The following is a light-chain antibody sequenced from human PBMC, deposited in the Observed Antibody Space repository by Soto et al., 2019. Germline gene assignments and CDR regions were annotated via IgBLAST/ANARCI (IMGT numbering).Light chain of an antibody. CDR3: GAWDDSLNGWV. V-gene: IGLV1-44*01. J-gene: IGLJ3*02. CDR2: SDN. CDR1: SSNLGSNS. Sequence: QTVVTQPPSASGTPGQRVTISCSGSSSNLGSNSVNWYQQVPGTAPKLLISSDNQRPSEVPDRFSGSQSGTSASLAISGLRSEDEADYHCGAWDDSLNGWVFGGGTKLTVL.